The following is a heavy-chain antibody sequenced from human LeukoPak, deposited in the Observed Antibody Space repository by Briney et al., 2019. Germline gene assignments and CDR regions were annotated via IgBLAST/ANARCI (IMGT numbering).Heavy chain of an antibody. V-gene: IGHV3-30-3*01. CDR1: GFTFSSYA. J-gene: IGHJ4*02. CDR2: ISYDGSNK. Sequence: PGGSLRLSCAASGFTFSSYAMHWVRQAPGEGLEWVAVISYDGSNKYYADSVKGRFTISRDNSKNTLYLQMNSLRAEDTAVYYCARPEEYYYDSSGYPPYFDYWGQGTLVTVSS. D-gene: IGHD3-22*01. CDR3: ARPEEYYYDSSGYPPYFDY.